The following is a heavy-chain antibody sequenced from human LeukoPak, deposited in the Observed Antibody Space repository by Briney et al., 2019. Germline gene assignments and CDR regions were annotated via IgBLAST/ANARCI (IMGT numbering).Heavy chain of an antibody. J-gene: IGHJ3*02. CDR2: ISGSGGST. Sequence: GGSLRLSCAASGFTFSSYAMSWVRQAPGKGLEWVSTISGSGGSTYYADSVKGRFTISRDNSKNTLYLQMNSLRAEDTAVYYCAKDSPDRVGATNTRGLGAFDIWGQGTMVTVSS. CDR1: GFTFSSYA. V-gene: IGHV3-23*01. CDR3: AKDSPDRVGATNTRGLGAFDI. D-gene: IGHD1-26*01.